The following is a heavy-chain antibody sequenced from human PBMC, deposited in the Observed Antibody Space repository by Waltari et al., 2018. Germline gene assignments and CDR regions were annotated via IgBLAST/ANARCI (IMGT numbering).Heavy chain of an antibody. J-gene: IGHJ3*02. CDR1: GFTFSSYA. CDR2: IWYDGSNK. CDR3: ARDHNDDAFDI. Sequence: QVQLVESGGGVVQPGRSLRLSCAASGFTFSSYAMHWVRQAPGKGLEWVAVIWYDGSNKYYADSVKGRFTISRDNSKNTLYLQMNSLRAEDTAVYYCARDHNDDAFDIWGQGTMVTVSS. V-gene: IGHV3-33*08. D-gene: IGHD2-8*01.